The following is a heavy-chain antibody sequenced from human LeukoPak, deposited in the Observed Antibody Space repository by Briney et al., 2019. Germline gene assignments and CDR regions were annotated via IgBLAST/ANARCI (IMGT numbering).Heavy chain of an antibody. Sequence: GASVKVSCKASGYTFTSYDINWVRQATGQGLEWMGWSRPNRGNTGYAQKFQGRVTITRNTSISTAYMELSSLGSEDTAVYYCARVYMGATGYYFDYWGQGTLVTVSS. CDR2: SRPNRGNT. D-gene: IGHD1-26*01. V-gene: IGHV1-8*01. CDR1: GYTFTSYD. J-gene: IGHJ4*02. CDR3: ARVYMGATGYYFDY.